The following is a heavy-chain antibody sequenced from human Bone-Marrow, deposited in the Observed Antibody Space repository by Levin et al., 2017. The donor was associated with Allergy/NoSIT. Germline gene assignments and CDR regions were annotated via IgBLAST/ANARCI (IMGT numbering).Heavy chain of an antibody. Sequence: GGSLRLSCAASGFTFSSYAMHWVRQAPGKGLEWVAVISYDGSNKYYADSVKGRFTISRDNSKNTLYLQMNSLRAEDTAVYYCAREVVGASHPDYWGQGTLVTVSS. CDR2: ISYDGSNK. J-gene: IGHJ4*02. V-gene: IGHV3-30-3*01. CDR3: AREVVGASHPDY. CDR1: GFTFSSYA. D-gene: IGHD1-26*01.